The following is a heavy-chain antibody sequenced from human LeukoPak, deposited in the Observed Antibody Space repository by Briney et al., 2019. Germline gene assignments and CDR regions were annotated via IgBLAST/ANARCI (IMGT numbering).Heavy chain of an antibody. D-gene: IGHD6-19*01. J-gene: IGHJ6*03. V-gene: IGHV3-66*01. CDR2: IYSGGST. CDR3: ARGQAQQWLVSPWNYYYMDV. Sequence: GGSLRLSCAASGFTVSSNYMSWVRQAPGKGLEWVSVIYSGGSTYYADSVKGRFTISRDNSKNTLYLQMNSLRAEDTAVYYCARGQAQQWLVSPWNYYYMDVRGKGTTVTISS. CDR1: GFTVSSNY.